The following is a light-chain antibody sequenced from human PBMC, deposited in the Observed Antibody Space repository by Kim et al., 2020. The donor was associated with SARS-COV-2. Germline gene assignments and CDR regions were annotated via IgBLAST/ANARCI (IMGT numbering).Light chain of an antibody. Sequence: RVTIVCAGSSSNIGGNGVSWYQQLPGTAPKLLIYRNNQRPSGVPDRFSGSKTGTSAFLAISGLRSEDETDYYCASWDDSLSGRYVFGSGTKVTVL. CDR1: SSNIGGNG. J-gene: IGLJ1*01. CDR2: RNN. V-gene: IGLV1-47*01. CDR3: ASWDDSLSGRYV.